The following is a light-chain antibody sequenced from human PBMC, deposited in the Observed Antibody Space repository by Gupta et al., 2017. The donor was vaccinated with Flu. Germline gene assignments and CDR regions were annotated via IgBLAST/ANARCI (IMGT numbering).Light chain of an antibody. CDR1: SSDVGADNY. V-gene: IGLV2-8*01. CDR3: SSYVGGDRLV. CDR2: EVS. Sequence: QSALPQPTSASGSPGQSATISCTGTSSDVGADNYVSWYQQYPGRVPKLLIYEVSKRPSGVPVRFSGSKSSNTASLTVSGLQAEDDADYYCSSYVGGDRLVFGGGTKLTVL. J-gene: IGLJ3*02.